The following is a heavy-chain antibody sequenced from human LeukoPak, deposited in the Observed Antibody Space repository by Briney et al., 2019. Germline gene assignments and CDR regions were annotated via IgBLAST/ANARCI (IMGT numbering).Heavy chain of an antibody. CDR1: GFSFSNHW. V-gene: IGHV3-7*03. Sequence: GGSLRLSCAASGFSFSNHWMIWVRQAPGKGLEWVATINPDGTEKRYADSVKGRFTISRDNGKNSLYLQMSSLRAEDTAVYYCVRDDRGIAVGSRDHGAQGSLVTVSS. J-gene: IGHJ4*02. D-gene: IGHD6-19*01. CDR2: INPDGTEK. CDR3: VRDDRGIAVGSRDH.